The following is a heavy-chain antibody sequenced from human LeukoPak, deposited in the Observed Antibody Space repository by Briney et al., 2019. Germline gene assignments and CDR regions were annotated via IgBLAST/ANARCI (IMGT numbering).Heavy chain of an antibody. D-gene: IGHD3-10*01. CDR2: VYYSGNT. V-gene: IGHV4-59*01. CDR3: ARENYYGSGTYYNWFDP. J-gene: IGHJ5*02. CDR1: GGSISTYY. Sequence: SETLSLTCTVSGGSISTYYWSWIRRSPGKGLEWIGYVYYSGNTNYNPSLQGRVTMSVDTSKNQFSLNLTSVTAADTAVYYCARENYYGSGTYYNWFDPWGQGTLVAVSS.